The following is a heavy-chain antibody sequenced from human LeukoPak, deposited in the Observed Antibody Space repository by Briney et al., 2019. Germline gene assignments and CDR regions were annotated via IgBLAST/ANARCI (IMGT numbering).Heavy chain of an antibody. J-gene: IGHJ4*02. D-gene: IGHD3-9*01. V-gene: IGHV1-18*01. CDR3: ARRNGDYDILTGLEDY. Sequence: ASVTVSCKASGYTFTSYGISWVRQAPGQGLEWMGWISAYNGNTNYAQKLQGRVTMTTDTSTSTAYMELRSLRSDDTAVYYCARRNGDYDILTGLEDYWGQGTLVTVSS. CDR2: ISAYNGNT. CDR1: GYTFTSYG.